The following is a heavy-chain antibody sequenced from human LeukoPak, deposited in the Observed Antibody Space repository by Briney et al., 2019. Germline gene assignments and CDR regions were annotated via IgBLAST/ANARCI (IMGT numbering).Heavy chain of an antibody. D-gene: IGHD5-24*01. J-gene: IGHJ4*02. Sequence: GRALRLSCAASGFTFSSHGRHCVRQTPGKGREWGAVIWYDGSNKYYADSVKGRFTISRDNSKNTLYLQMNSLRAEDTAVYYCARDQSIEMATATDYWGQGTLVTVSS. CDR1: GFTFSSHG. CDR2: IWYDGSNK. CDR3: ARDQSIEMATATDY. V-gene: IGHV3-33*01.